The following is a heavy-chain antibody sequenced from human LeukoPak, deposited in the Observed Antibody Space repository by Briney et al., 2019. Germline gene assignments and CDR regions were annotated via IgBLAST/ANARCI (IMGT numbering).Heavy chain of an antibody. CDR1: GGSISSYY. CDR2: ISYSGST. J-gene: IGHJ4*02. V-gene: IGHV4-59*01. CDR3: AREKAPYCTNGVCYDPTYYSSGGGFDY. D-gene: IGHD2-8*01. Sequence: TSETLSLTCTVSGGSISSYYWSWIRQPPGKGLEWVGYISYSGSTNYNPSLKSRVTISVDTSKNQFSLKLSSVTAADTAVYYCAREKAPYCTNGVCYDPTYYSSGGGFDYWGQGTLVTVSS.